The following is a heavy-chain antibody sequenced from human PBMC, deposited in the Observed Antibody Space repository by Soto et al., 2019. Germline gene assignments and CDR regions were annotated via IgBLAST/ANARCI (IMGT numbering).Heavy chain of an antibody. Sequence: WASVKVSCKASGYTFTSYGISWVRQAPGQGLEWMGWISAYNGNTNYAQKLQGRVTMTTDTSTSTAYMELRSLRSDDTAVYYCARDGSDPVYSYGYNYYYGMDVWGQGTTVTVSS. CDR2: ISAYNGNT. CDR1: GYTFTSYG. V-gene: IGHV1-18*01. CDR3: ARDGSDPVYSYGYNYYYGMDV. J-gene: IGHJ6*02. D-gene: IGHD5-18*01.